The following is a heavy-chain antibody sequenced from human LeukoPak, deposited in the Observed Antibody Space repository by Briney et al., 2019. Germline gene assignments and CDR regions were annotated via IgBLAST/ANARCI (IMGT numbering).Heavy chain of an antibody. V-gene: IGHV3-66*01. CDR2: IYSGGST. J-gene: IGHJ3*02. CDR3: ARDKKRMATIISRLWAFDI. CDR1: GFTVSSNY. D-gene: IGHD5-12*01. Sequence: GGSLRLSCAASGFTVSSNYMSWVRQAPGKGLEWVSVIYSGGSTYYADSVKGRFTISRDNSKNTLYLQMNSLRAEDTAVYYCARDKKRMATIISRLWAFDIWGQGTMVTVSS.